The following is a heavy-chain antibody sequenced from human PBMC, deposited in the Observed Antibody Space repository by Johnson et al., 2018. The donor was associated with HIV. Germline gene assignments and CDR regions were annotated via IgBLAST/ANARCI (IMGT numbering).Heavy chain of an antibody. CDR1: GFTFSSYW. Sequence: VQVVESGGGLVQPGGSLRLSCTTSGFTFSSYWMSWFRQAPGKGLEWVGFIRSKAYGGTTEYAASVKGRFTISRDDSRSIAYLQMNSLKTEDTAVYYCTRDSLMQVIRFGAFDIWGQGTMVTVSS. CDR2: IRSKAYGGTT. D-gene: IGHD3-16*01. V-gene: IGHV3-49*03. CDR3: TRDSLMQVIRFGAFDI. J-gene: IGHJ3*02.